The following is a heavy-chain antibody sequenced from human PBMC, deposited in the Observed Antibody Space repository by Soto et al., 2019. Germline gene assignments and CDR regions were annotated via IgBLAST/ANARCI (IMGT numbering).Heavy chain of an antibody. J-gene: IGHJ6*02. CDR1: GYTFTRSG. D-gene: IGHD5-12*01. CDR3: AREGVAPYYYYGMDV. V-gene: IGHV1-18*01. Sequence: ASVKVSCKASGYTFTRSGISWVRQAPGQGPEWMGWISSYNDDTNYAQTFQGRVTMTTDTSTSTAYMELRSLRSDDTAVYYCAREGVAPYYYYGMDVWGQGTPVTVSS. CDR2: ISSYNDDT.